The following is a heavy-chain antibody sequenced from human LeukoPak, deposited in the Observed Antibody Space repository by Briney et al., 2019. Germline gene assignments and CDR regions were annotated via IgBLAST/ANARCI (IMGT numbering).Heavy chain of an antibody. CDR1: GFTFSSYG. CDR2: IWYDGSNK. Sequence: GGSLRLSCAASGFTFSSYGMHWVRQAPGKGLEGVAVIWYDGSNKYYADSVKGRFTISRDNSKNTLYLQMNSLRAEDTAVYYCARDAGGLGWFDPWGQGTLVTVSS. CDR3: ARDAGGLGWFDP. J-gene: IGHJ5*02. D-gene: IGHD1-26*01. V-gene: IGHV3-33*01.